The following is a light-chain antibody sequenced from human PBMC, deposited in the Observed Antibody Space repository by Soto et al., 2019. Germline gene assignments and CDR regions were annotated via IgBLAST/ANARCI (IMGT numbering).Light chain of an antibody. V-gene: IGKV2-28*01. J-gene: IGKJ1*01. CDR2: LTS. Sequence: DIVRNESPLSLSVTPGKPASISCRCSQSLLHSNRFSYLDWYVQKPGQSPELXXYLTSNRASGVPDNFSGSGSGTDVTLKISKVEAEDVGVYDCMEARQTTRTFGQGTKVDI. CDR1: QSLLHSNRFSY. CDR3: MEARQTTRT.